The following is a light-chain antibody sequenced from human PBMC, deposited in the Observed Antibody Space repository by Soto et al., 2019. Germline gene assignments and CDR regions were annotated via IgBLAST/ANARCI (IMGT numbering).Light chain of an antibody. V-gene: IGKV1-9*01. J-gene: IGKJ1*01. CDR3: QQLKSYPRT. CDR2: AAS. CDR1: QGLSSY. Sequence: QLTQSPSSLSVTVGDRVTITCRASQGLSSYLAWYQQKPGRAPKLLIYAASTLQSGVPSRFSGSGSGSDVTLTISTLQPEDFATYYCQQLKSYPRTFGQGTKVEIK.